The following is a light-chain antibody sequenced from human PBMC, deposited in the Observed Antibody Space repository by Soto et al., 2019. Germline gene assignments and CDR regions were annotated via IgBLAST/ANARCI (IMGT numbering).Light chain of an antibody. CDR3: QQRSNWPIT. V-gene: IGKV3-11*01. CDR1: QSVSSY. Sequence: EIVVTQSAGTVSCSPWKRATLSGRASQSVSSYLAWYQQKPGQAPRLLIYDASNRATGIPARFSGSGSGTDFTLTISSLEPEDFAVYYCQQRSNWPITLGQGTRLEI. CDR2: DAS. J-gene: IGKJ5*01.